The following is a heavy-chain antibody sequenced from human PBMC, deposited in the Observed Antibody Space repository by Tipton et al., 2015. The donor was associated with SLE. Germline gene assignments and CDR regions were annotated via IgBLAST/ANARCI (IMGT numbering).Heavy chain of an antibody. J-gene: IGHJ6*02. CDR3: ARAAAAGSYYGMDV. Sequence: AVSGFTFSSYSMNWVRQAPGKGLEWVSSISSSSSYIYYADSVKGRFTISRDNAKNSLYLQMNSLRAEDTAVYYCARAAAAGSYYGMDVWGQGTTVTVSS. V-gene: IGHV3-21*03. CDR1: GFTFSSYS. D-gene: IGHD6-13*01. CDR2: ISSSSSYI.